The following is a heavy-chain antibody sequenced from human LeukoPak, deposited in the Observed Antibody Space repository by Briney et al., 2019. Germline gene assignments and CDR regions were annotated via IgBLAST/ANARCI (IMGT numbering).Heavy chain of an antibody. CDR2: INHSGST. CDR3: ARAPDSSGYYRYYFDY. D-gene: IGHD3-22*01. Sequence: SETLSLTCAVYGGSFSGYYWSWIRQPPGKGLEWIGEINHSGSTNYNPSLKSRVTISVDTSKNQFSLKLSSVTAADTAVYYCARAPDSSGYYRYYFDYWGQGTLVTVSS. J-gene: IGHJ4*02. CDR1: GGSFSGYY. V-gene: IGHV4-34*01.